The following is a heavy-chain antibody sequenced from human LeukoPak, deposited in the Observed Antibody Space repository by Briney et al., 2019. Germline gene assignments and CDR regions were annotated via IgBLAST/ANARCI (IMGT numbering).Heavy chain of an antibody. J-gene: IGHJ4*02. CDR2: ISTSGNSI. CDR1: GFTFSSYE. V-gene: IGHV3-48*03. D-gene: IGHD5-24*01. CDR3: ARDLGMATFDY. Sequence: GGSLRLSCAASGFTFSSYEMNWVRQAPGKGLEWVSYISTSGNSIYYADSVKGRFTISRDNAKNSLFLQMNSLRAEDTAVYYCARDLGMATFDYWGQGTLVTVSS.